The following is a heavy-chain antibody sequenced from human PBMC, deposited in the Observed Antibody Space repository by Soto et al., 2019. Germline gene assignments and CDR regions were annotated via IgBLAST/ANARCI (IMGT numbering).Heavy chain of an antibody. CDR3: AEGDMVRGVDACDI. CDR2: ISGSGGST. CDR1: GFTFSSYA. V-gene: IGHV3-23*01. Sequence: EVQLLESGGGLVQPGGSLRLSCAASGFTFSSYAMSWVRQAPGKGLEWVSAISGSGGSTYDADSLKGLFTISRDNSEHTLYLQMNSLRAEDTAVYYCAEGDMVRGVDACDIWGQGTMVTVSS. D-gene: IGHD3-10*01. J-gene: IGHJ3*02.